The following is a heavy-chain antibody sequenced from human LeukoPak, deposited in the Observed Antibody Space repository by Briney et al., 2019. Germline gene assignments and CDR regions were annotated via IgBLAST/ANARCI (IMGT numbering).Heavy chain of an antibody. CDR1: GFTFSSYA. Sequence: GGSLRLSCAASGFTFSSYAMSWVRQAPGKGLEWVSAISGSGGSTYYADSVKGRFTISRDNSKNTLYLQMNSLRAEDTAVYYCATEPYYDFWSGYLDYFGYWGQGTLVTVSS. CDR2: ISGSGGST. CDR3: ATEPYYDFWSGYLDYFGY. J-gene: IGHJ4*02. V-gene: IGHV3-23*01. D-gene: IGHD3-3*01.